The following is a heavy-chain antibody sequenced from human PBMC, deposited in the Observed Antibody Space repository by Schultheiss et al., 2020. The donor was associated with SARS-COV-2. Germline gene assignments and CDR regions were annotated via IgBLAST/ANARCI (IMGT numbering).Heavy chain of an antibody. J-gene: IGHJ4*02. CDR3: ARRTGDGNGDY. CDR2: IYYSGST. V-gene: IGHV4-34*01. D-gene: IGHD2-21*01. Sequence: SETLSLTCAVYGGSFSGYYWSWIRQPPGKGLEWIGYIYYSGSTYYNPSLKSLVTISVDTSKNQFSLKLSSVTAADTAVYYCARRTGDGNGDYWGQGTLVTVSS. CDR1: GGSFSGYY.